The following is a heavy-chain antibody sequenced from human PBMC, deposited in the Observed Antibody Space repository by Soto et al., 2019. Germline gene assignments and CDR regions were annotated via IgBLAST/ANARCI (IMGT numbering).Heavy chain of an antibody. Sequence: QVQLVESGGGVVQPGRALRLSCAASGFTFSSYGMHWVRQAPGKGLEWVAVIWYDGSNKYYADSVKGRFTISRDNSKNTLYLQMNSLRAEDTAVYYCARQGWNYARFFDYWGQGNLVTVSS. V-gene: IGHV3-33*01. CDR3: ARQGWNYARFFDY. D-gene: IGHD1-7*01. CDR1: GFTFSSYG. J-gene: IGHJ4*02. CDR2: IWYDGSNK.